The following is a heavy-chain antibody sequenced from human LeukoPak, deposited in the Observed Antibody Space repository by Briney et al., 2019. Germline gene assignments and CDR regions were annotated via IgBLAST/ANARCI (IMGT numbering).Heavy chain of an antibody. Sequence: GGSLRLSCAASGFTFSSYGMHWVRQAPGKGLEWVAVISYDGSNKYYADSVKGRFTISRDNSKNTLYLQMNSLGAEDTAVYYCAKDQLDYWGQGTLVTVSS. V-gene: IGHV3-30*18. CDR1: GFTFSSYG. J-gene: IGHJ4*02. CDR2: ISYDGSNK. CDR3: AKDQLDY.